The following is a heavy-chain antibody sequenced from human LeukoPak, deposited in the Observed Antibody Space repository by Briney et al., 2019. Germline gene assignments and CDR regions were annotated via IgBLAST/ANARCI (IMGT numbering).Heavy chain of an antibody. J-gene: IGHJ4*02. D-gene: IGHD3/OR15-3a*01. CDR3: TTVGLESY. CDR1: GFTFSSYG. CDR2: ISYDGSNK. V-gene: IGHV3-30*03. Sequence: GGSLRLSCAASGFTFSSYGMHWVRQAPGKGLEWVAVISYDGSNKYYADSVKGRFTISRDNSKNTLYLQMNSLKTEDTAVYYCTTVGLESYWGQGTLVTVSS.